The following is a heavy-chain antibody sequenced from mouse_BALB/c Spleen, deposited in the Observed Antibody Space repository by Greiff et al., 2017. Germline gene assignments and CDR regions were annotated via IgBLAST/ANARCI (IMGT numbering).Heavy chain of an antibody. CDR2: INPNHGGT. Sequence: EVQLQQSGPELVKPGASVKIPCKASGYTFTDYNMDWVQQSHGKSLEWIGDINPNHGGTIYNQKFKGKATLTVDKSSSTAYMELRSLTSEDTAVYYCAAPIYYGNPYYAMDYWGQGTSVTVAA. J-gene: IGHJ4*01. CDR1: GYTFTDYN. D-gene: IGHD2-1*01. CDR3: AAPIYYGNPYYAMDY. V-gene: IGHV1-18*01.